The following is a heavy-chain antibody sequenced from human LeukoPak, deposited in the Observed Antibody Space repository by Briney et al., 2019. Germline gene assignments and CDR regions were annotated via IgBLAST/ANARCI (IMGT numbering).Heavy chain of an antibody. J-gene: IGHJ4*02. CDR1: GYTFTSYG. V-gene: IGHV1-18*01. Sequence: ASVKVSCKASGYTFTSYGISWVRQAPGQGLEWMGWISAYNGNTNYAQKLQGRVTMTTDTSTSTAYMELRSLRSDDTAVYYCARDRAYPSDFWSGYYTPFDYWGQGTLVTVSS. D-gene: IGHD3-3*01. CDR2: ISAYNGNT. CDR3: ARDRAYPSDFWSGYYTPFDY.